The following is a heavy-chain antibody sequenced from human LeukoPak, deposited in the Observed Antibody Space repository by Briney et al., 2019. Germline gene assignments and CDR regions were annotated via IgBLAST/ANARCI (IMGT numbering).Heavy chain of an antibody. J-gene: IGHJ4*02. V-gene: IGHV3-7*01. CDR1: GFTFSSYW. D-gene: IGHD4-17*01. CDR3: ATPDGDPGYPYYFDY. Sequence: GGSLRLSCAASGFTFSSYWMSWVRQAPGMGLEWVANIKQDGSEKYYVDSVKGRFTISRDNAKNSLYLQMNSLRAEDTAVYYCATPDGDPGYPYYFDYWGQGTLVTVSS. CDR2: IKQDGSEK.